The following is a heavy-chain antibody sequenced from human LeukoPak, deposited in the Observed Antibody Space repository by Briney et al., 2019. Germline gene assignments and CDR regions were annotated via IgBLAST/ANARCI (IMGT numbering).Heavy chain of an antibody. CDR3: TKEGATGSRYNFDF. CDR2: ISDDGRTE. J-gene: IGHJ4*02. V-gene: IGHV3-30*18. CDR1: GFTFSRHG. Sequence: GGSLRLSCAASGFTFSRHGMHWVRQAPGKGLEWVAVISDDGRTEYYGDSVRGRFTISRDNSKNTVSLQMNSLREDDTAVFYCTKEGATGSRYNFDFWGQGTLVTVSS. D-gene: IGHD2-15*01.